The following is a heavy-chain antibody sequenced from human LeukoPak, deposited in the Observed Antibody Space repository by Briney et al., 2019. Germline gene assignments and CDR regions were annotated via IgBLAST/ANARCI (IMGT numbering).Heavy chain of an antibody. V-gene: IGHV4-39*01. D-gene: IGHD6-19*01. J-gene: IGHJ3*02. CDR2: IYYSGST. CDR1: GGSISSSSYY. Sequence: SETLSLTCTVSGGSISSSSYYWGWIRQPPGKGLEWIGSIYYSGSTYYNPSLKSRVTISVDTSKNQFSLKLSSVTAADTAVYYCARVPPLDIAVAGTEAFDIWGQGTMVTVSS. CDR3: ARVPPLDIAVAGTEAFDI.